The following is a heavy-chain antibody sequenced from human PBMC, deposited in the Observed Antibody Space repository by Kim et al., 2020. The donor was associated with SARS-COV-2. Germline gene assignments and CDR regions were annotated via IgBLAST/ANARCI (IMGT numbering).Heavy chain of an antibody. D-gene: IGHD3-10*01. CDR2: IKSKTDGGTT. J-gene: IGHJ4*02. CDR1: GFTFSNAW. V-gene: IGHV3-15*01. Sequence: GGSLRLSCAASGFTFSNAWMSWVRQAPGKGLEWVGRIKSKTDGGTTDYAAPVKGRFTISRDDSKNTLYLQMNSLKTEDTAVYYCTTENYYGSGSPEIWGQGTLVTVSS. CDR3: TTENYYGSGSPEI.